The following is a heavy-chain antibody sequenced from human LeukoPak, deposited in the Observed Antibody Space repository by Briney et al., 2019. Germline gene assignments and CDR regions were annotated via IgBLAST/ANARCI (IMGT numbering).Heavy chain of an antibody. CDR3: ARDRRSGSYYFPVYFDY. D-gene: IGHD1-26*01. Sequence: ASVKVSCKASGYTFTGYYMHWVRQAPGQGLEWMGWINPNSGGTNYAQKFQGRVTMTRDTSISTAYMELSRLRSDDTAVYYCARDRRSGSYYFPVYFDYWGQGTLVTVSS. J-gene: IGHJ4*02. V-gene: IGHV1-2*02. CDR2: INPNSGGT. CDR1: GYTFTGYY.